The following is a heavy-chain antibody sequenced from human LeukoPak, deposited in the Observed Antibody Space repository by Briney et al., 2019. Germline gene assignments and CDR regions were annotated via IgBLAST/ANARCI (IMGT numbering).Heavy chain of an antibody. CDR1: GGSISSGRYH. D-gene: IGHD6-13*01. J-gene: IGHJ4*02. V-gene: IGHV4-61*02. Sequence: SETLSLTCTVSGGSISSGRYHWSWIRQPAGKGLEWIGRIYTSGSTNYTPSLKSRVTISVDTSKNQFSLKLSSVTAADTAVHYCARDSSYAADYFDYWGQGTLVTVSS. CDR3: ARDSSYAADYFDY. CDR2: IYTSGST.